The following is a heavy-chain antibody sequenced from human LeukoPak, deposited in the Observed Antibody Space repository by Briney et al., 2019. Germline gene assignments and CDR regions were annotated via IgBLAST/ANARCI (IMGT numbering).Heavy chain of an antibody. CDR3: AKGHGYASPSYFDY. CDR1: GFTFSFYS. Sequence: GGSLRLSCAASGFTFSFYSMNWVRQAPGKGLEWVSTLSGGAAGTHYADSVKGRFTISRDSSKGVLYLQMNSLRAEDTAIYFCAKGHGYASPSYFDYWGQGTLVTVSS. D-gene: IGHD2-2*03. J-gene: IGHJ4*02. CDR2: LSGGAAGT. V-gene: IGHV3-23*01.